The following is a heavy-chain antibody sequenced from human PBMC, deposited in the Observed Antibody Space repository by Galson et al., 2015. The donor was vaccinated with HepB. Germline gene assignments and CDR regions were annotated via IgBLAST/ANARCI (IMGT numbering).Heavy chain of an antibody. D-gene: IGHD3-22*01. CDR3: ARDLAMIVVVIKGGLGY. V-gene: IGHV1-2*02. J-gene: IGHJ4*02. CDR2: INPNSGGT. CDR1: GYTFTGYY. Sequence: SVKVSCKASGYTFTGYYMHWVRQAPGQGLEWMGWINPNSGGTNYAQKFQGRVTMTRDTSISIAYMELSRLRSDDTAVYYCARDLAMIVVVIKGGLGYWGQGTLVTVSS.